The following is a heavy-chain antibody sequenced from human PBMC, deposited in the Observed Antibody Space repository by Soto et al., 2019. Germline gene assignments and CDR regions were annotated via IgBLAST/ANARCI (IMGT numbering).Heavy chain of an antibody. Sequence: SETLSLTCTVSGGSISNSSYLWGWIRQPPGKGLQWIGSVSYSGSTYYNPSLKSRVTISVDTSKTQSSLRLSSVTAADTAVYYCSRIEVSGPITGFDYWGQGALVTVSS. CDR1: GGSISNSSYL. V-gene: IGHV4-39*01. CDR3: SRIEVSGPITGFDY. CDR2: VSYSGST. D-gene: IGHD1-20*01. J-gene: IGHJ4*02.